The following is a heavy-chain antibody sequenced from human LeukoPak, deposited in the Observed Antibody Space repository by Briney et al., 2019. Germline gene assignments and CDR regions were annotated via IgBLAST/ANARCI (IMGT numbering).Heavy chain of an antibody. D-gene: IGHD3-3*01. J-gene: IGHJ4*02. V-gene: IGHV1-69*06. Sequence: ASVKVSCKASGGTFSSYAISWVRQAPGQGLEWMGGIIPIFGTANYAQKFQGRVTITADKSTSTAYMELSSLRSGDTAVYYCAKTPAPAFGSKHYFDYWGQGTLVTVSS. CDR1: GGTFSSYA. CDR3: AKTPAPAFGSKHYFDY. CDR2: IIPIFGTA.